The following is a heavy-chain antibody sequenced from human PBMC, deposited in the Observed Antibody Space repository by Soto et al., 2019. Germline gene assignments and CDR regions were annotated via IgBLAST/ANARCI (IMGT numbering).Heavy chain of an antibody. CDR2: INHSGST. D-gene: IGHD6-13*01. CDR3: ARDLSSSWSRRRGYFDY. Sequence: TSETLSLTCTVSGGSISSSSYYWSWIRQPPGKGLEWIGEINHSGSTNYNPSLKSRVTISVDTSKNQFSLKLSSVTAADTAVYYCARDLSSSWSRRRGYFDYWGQGTLVTVSS. V-gene: IGHV4-39*07. CDR1: GGSISSSSYY. J-gene: IGHJ4*02.